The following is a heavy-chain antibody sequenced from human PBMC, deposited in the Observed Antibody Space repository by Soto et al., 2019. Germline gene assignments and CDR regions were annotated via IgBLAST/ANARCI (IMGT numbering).Heavy chain of an antibody. CDR1: GFTFSSYA. D-gene: IGHD2-2*01. CDR2: ISYDGSNK. V-gene: IGHV3-30-3*01. J-gene: IGHJ4*02. Sequence: QVQLVESGGGVVQPGRSLRLSCAASGFTFSSYAMHWVRQAPGKGLEWVAVISYDGSNKYYADSVKGRFTISRDNSKNTLYLQMNSLTAEDTAVYYCARDGGSCSSTSCKGGGGDYWGQGTLVTVSS. CDR3: ARDGGSCSSTSCKGGGGDY.